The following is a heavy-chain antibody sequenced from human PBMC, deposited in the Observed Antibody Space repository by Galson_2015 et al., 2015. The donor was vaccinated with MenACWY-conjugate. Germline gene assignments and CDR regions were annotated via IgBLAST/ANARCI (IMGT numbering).Heavy chain of an antibody. CDR1: GGSLSSYS. Sequence: ETLSLTCTVSGGSLSSYSWSWIRQPPGKGLEWIGYIYYSGSTNYNPSLKSRVTISVDTSKNQFSLKLSSVTAADTAVYYCARAPGDYGDFLIDYWGQGTLVTVSS. CDR3: ARAPGDYGDFLIDY. CDR2: IYYSGST. D-gene: IGHD4-17*01. J-gene: IGHJ4*02. V-gene: IGHV4-59*01.